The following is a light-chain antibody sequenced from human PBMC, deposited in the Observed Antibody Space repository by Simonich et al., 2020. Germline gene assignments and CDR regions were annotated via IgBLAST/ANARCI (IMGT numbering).Light chain of an antibody. J-gene: IGLJ2*01. CDR1: SSDVGGYNY. V-gene: IGLV2-14*03. CDR2: DVS. CDR3: SSYTSSSTLVV. Sequence: QSALTQPASVSWSPGQSITISCTGNSSDVGGYNYVSWYQQPPGKSPKLLIYDVSNRPSGVSNRFSGAKSGNTASLTISGLQAEDEADYYCSSYTSSSTLVVFGGGTKLTVL.